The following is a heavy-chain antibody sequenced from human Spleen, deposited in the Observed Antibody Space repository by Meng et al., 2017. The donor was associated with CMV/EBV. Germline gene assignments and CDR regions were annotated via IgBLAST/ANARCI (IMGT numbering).Heavy chain of an antibody. D-gene: IGHD5-18*01. CDR2: VNTDGSST. V-gene: IGHV3-74*01. CDR1: GFTFSSYW. J-gene: IGHJ3*02. Sequence: GESLKISCAASGFTFSSYWMHWVRQAPGEGLVWVSRVNTDGSSTNYADSVKGRFTISRDNARNTLYLQMNSLRAEDTAVYYCARDFPRYDAFDIWGQGTMVTVSS. CDR3: ARDFPRYDAFDI.